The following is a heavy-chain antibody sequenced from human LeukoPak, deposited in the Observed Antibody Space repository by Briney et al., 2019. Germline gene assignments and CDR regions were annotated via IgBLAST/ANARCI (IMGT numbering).Heavy chain of an antibody. CDR1: GFTFSTYS. J-gene: IGHJ4*02. CDR2: ISSSSSYI. Sequence: GGSLRLSCAASGFTFSTYSMNWVRQAPGKGLEWVSSISSSSSYIHYADSVKGRFTISRDNSKNTLYLQMNSLRAEDTAVYYCAKDRDVWGSLLDYWGQGTLVTVSS. D-gene: IGHD3-16*01. CDR3: AKDRDVWGSLLDY. V-gene: IGHV3-21*04.